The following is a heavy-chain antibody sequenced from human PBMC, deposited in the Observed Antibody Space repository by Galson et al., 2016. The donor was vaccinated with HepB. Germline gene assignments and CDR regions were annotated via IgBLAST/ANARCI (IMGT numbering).Heavy chain of an antibody. D-gene: IGHD1/OR15-1a*01. Sequence: SETLSLSCAVYGGSFSNFYWTWIRQPPGKGLEWIGEINHRGNTNYNPSLKSRVTMTTDASTTTAYMELRSLRSDDTAVYYCARDKQHGLDVWGQGTTVTVSS. CDR2: INHRGNT. J-gene: IGHJ6*02. CDR1: GGSFSNFY. V-gene: IGHV4-34*10. CDR3: ARDKQHGLDV.